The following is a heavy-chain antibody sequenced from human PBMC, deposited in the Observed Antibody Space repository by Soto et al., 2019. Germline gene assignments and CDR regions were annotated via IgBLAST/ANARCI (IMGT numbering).Heavy chain of an antibody. V-gene: IGHV4-34*01. CDR1: GGSFRGYY. J-gene: IGHJ2*01. Sequence: QVQLQQWGAGLLKPSETLSLTCAVYGGSFRGYYWSWIRQPPGKGLVWIGEINHSGSTNYNPCLKSRVTRSVDTSKTQFPLKLRYVTAADTAVYYCARGRPAPWPRIAARGGWYFDLWGRGTLVTVSS. D-gene: IGHD6-13*01. CDR2: INHSGST. CDR3: ARGRPAPWPRIAARGGWYFDL.